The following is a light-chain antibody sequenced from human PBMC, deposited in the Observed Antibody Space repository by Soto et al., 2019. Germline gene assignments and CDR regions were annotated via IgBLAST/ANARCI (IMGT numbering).Light chain of an antibody. Sequence: DIQMTQSPSSLSASVGDRVTITCRASQSISSYLNWYQQKPGKAPNLLIYKASSLESGVPSRFSGSGSGTEFTLTISSLQPDDVATYYCQQYNDYSWTFGQGTKVDI. J-gene: IGKJ1*01. V-gene: IGKV1-5*03. CDR3: QQYNDYSWT. CDR1: QSISSY. CDR2: KAS.